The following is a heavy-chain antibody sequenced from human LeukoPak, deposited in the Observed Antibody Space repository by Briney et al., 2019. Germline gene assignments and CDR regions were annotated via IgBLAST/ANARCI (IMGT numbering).Heavy chain of an antibody. J-gene: IGHJ5*02. CDR1: GGSMSSYY. CDR2: VYTSGNT. CDR3: ARGAGYSSSSYWFDP. V-gene: IGHV4-4*07. Sequence: SETLSLTCTVSGGSMSSYYWSWIRQPAGKGLEWIGRVYTSGNTNYNPSLKSRVTMSVDTSKNQFSLKLTSVTAADTAVYYCARGAGYSSSSYWFDPWGQGTLVTVSS. D-gene: IGHD6-6*01.